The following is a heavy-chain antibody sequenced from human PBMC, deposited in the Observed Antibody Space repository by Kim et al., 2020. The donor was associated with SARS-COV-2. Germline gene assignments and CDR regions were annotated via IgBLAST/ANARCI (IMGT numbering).Heavy chain of an antibody. J-gene: IGHJ3*02. CDR2: ISSSGSTI. D-gene: IGHD3-22*01. CDR3: AREDYYDSSGYYRAHAFDI. Sequence: GGSLRLSCAASGFTFSSYEMNWVRQAPGKGLEWVSYISSSGSTIYYADSVKGRFTISRDNAKNSLYLQMNSLRAEDTAVYYCAREDYYDSSGYYRAHAFDIWGQGTMVTVSS. CDR1: GFTFSSYE. V-gene: IGHV3-48*03.